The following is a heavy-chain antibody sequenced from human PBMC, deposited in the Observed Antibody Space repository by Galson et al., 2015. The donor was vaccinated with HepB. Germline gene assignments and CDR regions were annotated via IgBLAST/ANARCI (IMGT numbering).Heavy chain of an antibody. CDR3: ARDYYDSSGYPPTPGAFDI. J-gene: IGHJ3*02. D-gene: IGHD3-22*01. CDR2: IIPIFGIA. CDR1: GGTFSSYA. Sequence: VKVSCKASGGTFSSYAISWVRQAPGQGLEWMGGIIPIFGIANYAQKFQGRVTITADESTSTAYMELSSLRSEDTAEYYCARDYYDSSGYPPTPGAFDIWGQGTMVTVSS. V-gene: IGHV1-69*13.